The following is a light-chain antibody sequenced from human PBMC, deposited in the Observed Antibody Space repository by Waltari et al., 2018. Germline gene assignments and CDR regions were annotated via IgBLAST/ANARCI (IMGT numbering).Light chain of an antibody. Sequence: QSALTQPASVSGSPGQSITISCTGTRSDVGGYNYVSWYQQYPDKAPKLMIYDVSKRPSGVSNRFSGSKSGNTASLTISGLQAEDEADYYCCSYAGSSTHVLFGGGTKLTVL. J-gene: IGLJ2*01. CDR1: RSDVGGYNY. V-gene: IGLV2-23*02. CDR2: DVS. CDR3: CSYAGSSTHVL.